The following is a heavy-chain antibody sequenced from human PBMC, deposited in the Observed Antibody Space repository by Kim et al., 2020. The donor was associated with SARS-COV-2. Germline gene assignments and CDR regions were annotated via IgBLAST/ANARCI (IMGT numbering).Heavy chain of an antibody. V-gene: IGHV3-23*01. Sequence: ATTFYADSVKGRFAISRDNSKNTLYLQMNGLRADDTALYFCARGLGTPDYLGQGALVTVSS. CDR3: ARGLGTPDY. J-gene: IGHJ4*02. CDR2: ATT. D-gene: IGHD7-27*01.